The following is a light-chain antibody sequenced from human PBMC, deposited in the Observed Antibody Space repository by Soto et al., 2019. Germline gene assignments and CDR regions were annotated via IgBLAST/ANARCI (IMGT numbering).Light chain of an antibody. Sequence: EIVMTQSPATLSVSPGERATLSCRASQSVSSNLAWYQQKSGQAPRLLIYGASTRVTGIPARFSGSGSGTEFTLTISSLQSEDFAVYYCQQYNDWPRTFGQGTKLDIK. CDR1: QSVSSN. V-gene: IGKV3-15*01. CDR2: GAS. CDR3: QQYNDWPRT. J-gene: IGKJ1*01.